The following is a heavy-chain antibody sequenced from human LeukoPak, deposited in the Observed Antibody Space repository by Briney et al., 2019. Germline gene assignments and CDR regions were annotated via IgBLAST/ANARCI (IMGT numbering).Heavy chain of an antibody. CDR1: GFTFSSYS. CDR3: ARWATVPHYYYGMDV. Sequence: GGSLRLSCAASGFTFSSYSMNWVRQAPGKGLEWVAVISYDGSNKYYADSVKGRFTISRDNSKNTLYLQMNSLRAEDTAVYYCARWATVPHYYYGMDVWGQGTTVTVSS. CDR2: ISYDGSNK. V-gene: IGHV3-30*03. D-gene: IGHD4-17*01. J-gene: IGHJ6*02.